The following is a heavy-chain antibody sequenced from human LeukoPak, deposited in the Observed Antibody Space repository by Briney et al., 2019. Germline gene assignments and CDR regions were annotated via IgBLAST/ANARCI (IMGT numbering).Heavy chain of an antibody. V-gene: IGHV1-8*03. D-gene: IGHD2-21*02. Sequence: ASVKVSCKASGYTFTGYYVFWVRQATGQGLEWMGWMNPNSGNTGYAQKFQGRVTITRNTSISTAYMELSSLRSEDTAVYYCARGIGDRFRLQHVIDYWGQGTLVTVSS. CDR2: MNPNSGNT. J-gene: IGHJ4*02. CDR1: GYTFTGYY. CDR3: ARGIGDRFRLQHVIDY.